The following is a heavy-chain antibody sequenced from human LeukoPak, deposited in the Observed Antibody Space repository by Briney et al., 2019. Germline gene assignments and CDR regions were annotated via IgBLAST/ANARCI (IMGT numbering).Heavy chain of an antibody. CDR3: AKVDLIAAAGTPISYGNYYYYYMDV. CDR2: IRYDGSNK. D-gene: IGHD6-13*01. V-gene: IGHV3-30*02. J-gene: IGHJ6*03. CDR1: GFTFSSYG. Sequence: HPGGSLRLSCAASGFTFSSYGMHWVRQAPGKGLEWVAFIRYDGSNKYYADSVKGRFTISRDNSKNTLYLQMNSLRAEDTAVYYCAKVDLIAAAGTPISYGNYYYYYMDVWGKGTTVTVSS.